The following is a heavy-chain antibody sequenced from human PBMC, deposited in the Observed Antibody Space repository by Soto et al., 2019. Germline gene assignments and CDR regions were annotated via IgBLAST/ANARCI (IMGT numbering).Heavy chain of an antibody. V-gene: IGHV2-5*02. CDR3: ARSRWEELRAFDF. CDR2: IYGDDER. Sequence: QITMKESGPALVRPTQTLTLTCTFSGFSLTASEVGVAWIRQPPGKALEWLALIYGDDERLYTPSLKRRLTISKDAAWNQGVLRMNNMDPVDTATYFCARSRWEELRAFDFWGQGTVVIVSS. J-gene: IGHJ3*01. D-gene: IGHD1-26*01. CDR1: GFSLTASEVG.